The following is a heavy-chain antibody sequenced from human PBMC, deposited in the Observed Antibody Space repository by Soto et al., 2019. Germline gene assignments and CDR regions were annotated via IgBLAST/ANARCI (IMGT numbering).Heavy chain of an antibody. J-gene: IGHJ6*02. Sequence: EVQLVESGGVVVQPGGSLRLSCAASGFTFDDYTMHWVRQAPGKGLEWVSLISWDGGSTYYADSVKGRFTISRDNSKNSLYLQMNSLRTEDTALYYCAKDLIAAGIPYCGMDVWGQGTTVTVSS. CDR3: AKDLIAAGIPYCGMDV. V-gene: IGHV3-43*01. CDR2: ISWDGGST. D-gene: IGHD6-13*01. CDR1: GFTFDDYT.